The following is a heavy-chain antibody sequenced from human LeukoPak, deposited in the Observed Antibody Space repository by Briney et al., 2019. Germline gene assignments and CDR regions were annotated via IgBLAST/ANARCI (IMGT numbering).Heavy chain of an antibody. CDR1: GGSISSYQ. CDR2: ICYRGST. D-gene: IGHD3-10*01. V-gene: IGHV4-59*08. Sequence: PTETLSVTCTVSGGSISSYQWSWLRPPPGKGLEWVGYICYRGSTNYKLSLRSRVTLQVDRPKHQYALKLSSVPTADTAVYYVARLLQVRGPNLDYWGQGTLVTVSS. J-gene: IGHJ4*02. CDR3: ARLLQVRGPNLDY.